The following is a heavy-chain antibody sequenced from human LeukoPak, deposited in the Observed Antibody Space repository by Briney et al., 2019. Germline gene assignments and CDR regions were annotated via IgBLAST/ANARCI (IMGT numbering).Heavy chain of an antibody. V-gene: IGHV4-34*01. Sequence: SETLSLTCAVYGGSFSGYYWSWIRQPPGKGLEWIGEINHSGSTNYNPSLKSRVTISVDTSKNQFSLKLSSVTAADTAVYYCATLDFGYWGQGTLVTVSS. J-gene: IGHJ4*02. CDR3: ATLDFGY. CDR2: INHSGST. CDR1: GGSFSGYY.